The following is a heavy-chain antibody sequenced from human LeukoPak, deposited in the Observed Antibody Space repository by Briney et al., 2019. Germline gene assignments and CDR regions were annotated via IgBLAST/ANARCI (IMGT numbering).Heavy chain of an antibody. CDR3: ANARAFMVRGDFDY. D-gene: IGHD3-10*01. CDR1: EFTVSSNY. V-gene: IGHV3-66*01. J-gene: IGHJ4*02. Sequence: GGSLRLSCAASEFTVSSNYMSWVRQPPGKGLEWVSVIYSGGSTYYADSVKGRFTISRDNSKNTLYLQMNSLRAEDTAVYYCANARAFMVRGDFDYWGQGTLVTVSS. CDR2: IYSGGST.